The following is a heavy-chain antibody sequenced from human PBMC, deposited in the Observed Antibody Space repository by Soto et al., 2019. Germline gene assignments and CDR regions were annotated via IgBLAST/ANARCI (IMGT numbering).Heavy chain of an antibody. CDR2: IYYSGST. D-gene: IGHD2-15*01. V-gene: IGHV4-59*01. CDR3: ARDLLGYCSGGSCSGTYFDY. CDR1: GGSISSYY. J-gene: IGHJ4*02. Sequence: QVQLQESGPGLVKPSETLSLTCTVSGGSISSYYWSWIRQPPGKGLEWIGYIYYSGSTNYNPSLQCRVPISVDTSKNQFSLMLSSVTAADTAVYYCARDLLGYCSGGSCSGTYFDYWGQGTLVTVSS.